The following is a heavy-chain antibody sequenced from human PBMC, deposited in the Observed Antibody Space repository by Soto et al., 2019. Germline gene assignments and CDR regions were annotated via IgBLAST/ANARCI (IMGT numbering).Heavy chain of an antibody. D-gene: IGHD2-15*01. V-gene: IGHV3-30-3*01. CDR1: GFTFSTYV. Sequence: QVHLVESGGGVVQPGRSLRLSCGASGFTFSTYVMHWVRQAPDKGLEWVAVISYDSSNEFYADSVKGRFTISRDNSKNTLYLQMNNLRRDDTAVYYCASPYCRGGSCYHTEYFQHWGQVTLVTVSS. CDR2: ISYDSSNE. J-gene: IGHJ1*01. CDR3: ASPYCRGGSCYHTEYFQH.